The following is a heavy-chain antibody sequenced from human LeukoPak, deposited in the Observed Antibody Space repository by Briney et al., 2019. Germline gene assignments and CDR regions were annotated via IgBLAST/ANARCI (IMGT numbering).Heavy chain of an antibody. D-gene: IGHD6-13*01. V-gene: IGHV1-2*02. J-gene: IGHJ4*02. CDR3: ASFGIAAAASFDY. Sequence: GASVKVSCKASGYTFTGYYIHWVRQAPGQELEWMGWINPNNGGTDYAEKFQGRVTMTRDTSTSTVYMELSSLRSEDTAVYYCASFGIAAAASFDYWGQGTLVTVSS. CDR1: GYTFTGYY. CDR2: INPNNGGT.